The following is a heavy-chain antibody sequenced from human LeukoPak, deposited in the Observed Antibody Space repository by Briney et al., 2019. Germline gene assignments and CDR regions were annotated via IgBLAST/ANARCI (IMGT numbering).Heavy chain of an antibody. CDR3: ARGRRGSGSYYPGP. CDR2: INHSGST. CDR1: GGSFSGYY. J-gene: IGHJ5*02. D-gene: IGHD3-10*01. Sequence: PSETLSLTCAVYGGSFSGYYWSWIRQPPGKGLEWIGEINHSGSTNYNPSLKSRVTISVDTSKNQFSLKLSSVTAADTAVYYCARGRRGSGSYYPGPWGQGTLVTVSS. V-gene: IGHV4-34*01.